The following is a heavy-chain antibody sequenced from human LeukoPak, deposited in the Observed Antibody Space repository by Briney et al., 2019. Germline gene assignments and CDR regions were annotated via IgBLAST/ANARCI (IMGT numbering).Heavy chain of an antibody. D-gene: IGHD1-26*01. CDR2: IYYSGST. CDR3: ARDHPKPEGATPYDNWFDP. V-gene: IGHV4-30-4*08. Sequence: SETLSLTCTVSGGSISSGDYYWSWIRQPPGKGLEWIGYIYYSGSTYYNPSLKSRVTISVDTSKHQFSLKLSSVTAADTAVYYCARDHPKPEGATPYDNWFDPWGQGTLVTVSS. J-gene: IGHJ5*02. CDR1: GGSISSGDYY.